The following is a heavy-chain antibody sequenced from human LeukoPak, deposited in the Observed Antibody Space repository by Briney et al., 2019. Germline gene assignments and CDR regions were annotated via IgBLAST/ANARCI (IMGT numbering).Heavy chain of an antibody. J-gene: IGHJ4*02. CDR1: GGSFSGYY. CDR2: INHSGST. CDR3: ARGPIYSGSYPFDY. V-gene: IGHV4-34*01. Sequence: SETLSLTCAVYGGSFSGYYWSWIRQPPGKGLEWIGEINHSGSTNYNPSLKSRVTISVDTSKNQFSLKLSSVTAADTAVYYCARGPIYSGSYPFDYWGQGTLDTVSS. D-gene: IGHD1-26*01.